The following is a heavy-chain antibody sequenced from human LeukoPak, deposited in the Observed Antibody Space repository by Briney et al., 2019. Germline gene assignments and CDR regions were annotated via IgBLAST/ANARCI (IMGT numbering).Heavy chain of an antibody. D-gene: IGHD2-2*01. CDR3: ARETQVPAKANDY. V-gene: IGHV4-39*07. CDR2: IYYSGNT. Sequence: PSETLSLTCTVSGGSISSGHYWWGWIRQPPGKGLDWIGSIYYSGNTHYNPSLQSRLTISVDTSKNQFSLKLSSVTAADTAVYYCARETQVPAKANDYWGQGTLVTVSS. CDR1: GGSISSGHYW. J-gene: IGHJ4*02.